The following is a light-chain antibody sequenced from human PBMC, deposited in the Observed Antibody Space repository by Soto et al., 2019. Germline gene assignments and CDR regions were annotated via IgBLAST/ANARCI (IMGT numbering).Light chain of an antibody. CDR2: GIS. V-gene: IGKV3-20*01. CDR1: QTVTRSY. J-gene: IGKJ1*01. CDR3: QQYGSSPRT. Sequence: EIVLTQSPGTLSLSPGERATLSCRASQTVTRSYLAWYQHKPGQAPRLLISGISRRAPGIPDRFSGSGSGTDFTLTISRLEPEDFAVYYCQQYGSSPRTFGQGTKVDNK.